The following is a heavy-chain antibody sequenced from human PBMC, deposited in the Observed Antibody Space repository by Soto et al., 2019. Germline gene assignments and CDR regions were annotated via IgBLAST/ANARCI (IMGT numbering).Heavy chain of an antibody. CDR3: ARLRSGYELDY. Sequence: QVQLVQSGVEVQKPGASVKVSCKASGYTLTSYGISCVRQAPGQGLEWMGWINTYNGNTNYAQKFHDRVTMTTDTSTSTAYMEVRSLRSDDTAVYYCARLRSGYELDYWGQGTLVTVSS. CDR2: INTYNGNT. D-gene: IGHD5-12*01. V-gene: IGHV1-18*04. J-gene: IGHJ4*02. CDR1: GYTLTSYG.